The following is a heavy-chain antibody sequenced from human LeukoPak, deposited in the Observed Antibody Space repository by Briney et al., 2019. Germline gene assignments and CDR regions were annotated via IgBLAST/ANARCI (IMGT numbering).Heavy chain of an antibody. CDR3: ASWTRCIRSTSCYLFDY. Sequence: PSETLSLTCTVSGGSISSSSYYWGWIRQPPGKGLEWIGSIYNSGTTYYNPSLKSRVTISVDTSKNQFSLKLSSVTAADTAVYYCASWTRCIRSTSCYLFDYWGQGTLVTVSS. D-gene: IGHD2-2*01. J-gene: IGHJ4*02. CDR1: GGSISSSSYY. CDR2: IYNSGTT. V-gene: IGHV4-39*01.